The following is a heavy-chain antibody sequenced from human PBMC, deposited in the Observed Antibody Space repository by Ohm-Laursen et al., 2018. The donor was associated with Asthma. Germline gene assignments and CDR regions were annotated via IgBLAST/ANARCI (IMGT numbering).Heavy chain of an antibody. Sequence: SLRLSCSASGFTFEKYAMHWVRQAPGKGLEWVSAISGSGGSTYYADSVKGRFTISRDNSKNTLYLQMNSLRAEDTAVYYCARDRDGKDAFDIWGQGTMVTVSS. CDR2: ISGSGGST. CDR3: ARDRDGKDAFDI. J-gene: IGHJ3*02. CDR1: GFTFEKYA. V-gene: IGHV3-23*01. D-gene: IGHD3-10*01.